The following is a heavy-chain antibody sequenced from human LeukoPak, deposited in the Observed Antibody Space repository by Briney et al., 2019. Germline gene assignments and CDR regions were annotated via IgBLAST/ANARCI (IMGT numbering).Heavy chain of an antibody. J-gene: IGHJ6*02. CDR2: IYYSGST. CDR1: GGSISSSSYY. CDR3: ARHTYYDFWSGYYSYYYYGMDL. Sequence: SETLSLTCTVSGGSISSSSYYWGWIRQPPGKGLEWIGSIYYSGSTYYNPPLKSRVPIAVDTSKNQFSLKLSSVTAADTAVYYCARHTYYDFWSGYYSYYYYGMDLWAQGTTVSVSS. D-gene: IGHD3-3*01. V-gene: IGHV4-39*01.